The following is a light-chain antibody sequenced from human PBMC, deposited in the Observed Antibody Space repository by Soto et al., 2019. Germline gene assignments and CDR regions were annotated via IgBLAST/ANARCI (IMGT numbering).Light chain of an antibody. CDR3: QSYDSSNPWV. CDR1: SGSIASNY. Sequence: NFMLTQPDSVSESPGKTVTISCTGSSGSIASNYVQWYQQRPGSAPTTVIYEDNQRPSGVPDRFSGSIDSSSNSASLTISGLKTEDEADYYCQSYDSSNPWVFGGGTQLTVL. CDR2: EDN. V-gene: IGLV6-57*02. J-gene: IGLJ3*02.